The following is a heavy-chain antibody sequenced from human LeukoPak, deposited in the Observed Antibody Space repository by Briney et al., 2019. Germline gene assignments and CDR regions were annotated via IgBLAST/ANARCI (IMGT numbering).Heavy chain of an antibody. CDR3: ARSLYYYDSSGYYLPHYFDY. D-gene: IGHD3-22*01. CDR1: GGTFSSYA. CDR2: IIPIFGTA. V-gene: IGHV1-69*13. Sequence: SVKVSCKASGGTFSSYAISWVRQAPGQGLEWMGGIIPIFGTANYAQKFQGRVTITADESTSTAYMELSSLRSEDTAVYYCARSLYYYDSSGYYLPHYFDYWGQGTLVTVSS. J-gene: IGHJ4*02.